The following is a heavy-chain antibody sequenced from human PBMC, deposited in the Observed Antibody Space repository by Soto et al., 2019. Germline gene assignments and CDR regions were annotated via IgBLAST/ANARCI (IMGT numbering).Heavy chain of an antibody. Sequence: PGESLKISCKGSGYSFTSYWISWVRQMPGKGLEWMGRIDPSDSYTNYSPSFQGHVTISADKSISTAYLQWSSLKASDTAMYYCARLQGSSTSSGYYYYYGMAVWGPGTRVTVSS. CDR3: ARLQGSSTSSGYYYYYGMAV. V-gene: IGHV5-10-1*01. CDR1: GYSFTSYW. J-gene: IGHJ6*02. D-gene: IGHD2-2*01. CDR2: IDPSDSYT.